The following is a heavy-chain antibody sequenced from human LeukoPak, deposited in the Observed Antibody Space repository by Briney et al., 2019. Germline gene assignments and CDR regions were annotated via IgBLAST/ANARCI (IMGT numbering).Heavy chain of an antibody. CDR1: GFTFSSYA. J-gene: IGHJ4*02. CDR3: AREVLDTAMALGY. V-gene: IGHV3-23*01. CDR2: MTSGGGT. D-gene: IGHD5-18*01. Sequence: GGSLRLSCAASGFTFSSYAMTWVRQAPGKGLEWVSAMTSGGGTYYADSVKGRFTISRDNSKNTVYLQMNSLRAEDTAVYYCAREVLDTAMALGYWGQGTLVTVSS.